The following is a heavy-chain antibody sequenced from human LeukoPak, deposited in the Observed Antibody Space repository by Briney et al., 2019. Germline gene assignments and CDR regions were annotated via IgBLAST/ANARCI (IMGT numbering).Heavy chain of an antibody. CDR2: INGGGSPI. CDR3: ARGTTHHYYYYMDV. J-gene: IGHJ6*03. V-gene: IGHV3-48*01. D-gene: IGHD1/OR15-1a*01. Sequence: GGSLRLSYVDSGFTFSRHSMNWVRQAPGKGLEWVSYINGGGSPIYYANSVRGRFTISRDNAKNSLYLQMNSLRAEDTAVYYCARGTTHHYYYYMDVWGKGTTVTVSS. CDR1: GFTFSRHS.